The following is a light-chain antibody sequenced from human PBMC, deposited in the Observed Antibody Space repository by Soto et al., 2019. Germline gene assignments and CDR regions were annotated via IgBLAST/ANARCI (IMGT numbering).Light chain of an antibody. CDR2: GAS. CDR1: QSVSSSY. CDR3: QQYGSSPYT. Sequence: EIVLTQSPGTLSLSPGERATLSCRASQSVSSSYLAWYQQKPGQAPRLLIYGASSQATGIPDRFSGSGSGTDFTFTITRLEAEDFAVYYCQQYGSSPYTFGKGTKLEIK. J-gene: IGKJ2*01. V-gene: IGKV3-20*01.